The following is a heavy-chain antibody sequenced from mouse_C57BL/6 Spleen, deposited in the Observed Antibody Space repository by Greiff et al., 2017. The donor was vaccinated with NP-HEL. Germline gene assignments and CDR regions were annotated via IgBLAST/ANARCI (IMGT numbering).Heavy chain of an antibody. J-gene: IGHJ2*01. CDR2: INPNNGGT. CDR3: ARRERYYFDY. Sequence: EVQLQESGPELVKPGASVKISCKAPGYTFTDYYMNWVKQSHGKSLEWIGDINPNNGGTSYNQKFKGKATLTVDKSSSTAYMELRSLTSEDSAVYYCARRERYYFDYWGQGTTLTVSS. V-gene: IGHV1-26*01. CDR1: GYTFTDYY.